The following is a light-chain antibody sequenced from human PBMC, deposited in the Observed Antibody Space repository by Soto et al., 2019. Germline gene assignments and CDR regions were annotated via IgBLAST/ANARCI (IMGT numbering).Light chain of an antibody. CDR2: GNR. V-gene: IGLV1-40*01. Sequence: QSVLTQPPSVSGAPGQRVTISCTGSSSNIGAGYDVHWYRQLPGTAPKLLMYGNRSRPPGVPDRISGSKSGTSASLAITGLQAEDEADYYCQSYDSSLSGHWVFGGGTKLTVL. CDR3: QSYDSSLSGHWV. J-gene: IGLJ3*02. CDR1: SSNIGAGYD.